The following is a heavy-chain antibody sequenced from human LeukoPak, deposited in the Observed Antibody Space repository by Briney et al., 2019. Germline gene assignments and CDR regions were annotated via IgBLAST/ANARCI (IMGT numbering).Heavy chain of an antibody. D-gene: IGHD3-10*01. V-gene: IGHV1-2*02. CDR2: INPNSGGT. CDR1: GYTFTGYY. J-gene: IGHJ6*02. CDR3: ARGLYGSGSYYNWLGYYYYGMDV. Sequence: ASVKVSCKASGYTFTGYYMHWVRQAPGQGLEWMGWINPNSGGTNYAQKFQGRVTMTRNTSISTAYMELSSLRSEDTAVYYCARGLYGSGSYYNWLGYYYYGMDVWGQGTTVTVSS.